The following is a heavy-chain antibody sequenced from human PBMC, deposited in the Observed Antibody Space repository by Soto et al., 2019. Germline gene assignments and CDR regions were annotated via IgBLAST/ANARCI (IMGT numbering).Heavy chain of an antibody. D-gene: IGHD5-18*01. CDR3: ATGGYSYGLGY. CDR2: ISFDGSNK. Sequence: PGGSLRLSCAASGFSFSSYGMHWVRQAPGKGLEWVAVISFDGSNKYYVDSVKGRLTISRDNSKKTVYLQMNSLRAEDTAVYYCATGGYSYGLGYWGQGTLVTVSS. V-gene: IGHV3-30*03. J-gene: IGHJ4*02. CDR1: GFSFSSYG.